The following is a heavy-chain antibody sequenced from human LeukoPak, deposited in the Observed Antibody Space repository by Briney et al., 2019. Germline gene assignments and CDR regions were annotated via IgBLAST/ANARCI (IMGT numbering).Heavy chain of an antibody. Sequence: PGGSLRLSCAASGFTFSSYSMNWVRQAPGKGLEWVSSISSSSSYIYYADSVKGRFTISRDNAKNSLYLQMNSLRAEDTAVYYCAKEGRITMIIILGYYFDYWGQGTLVTVSS. J-gene: IGHJ4*02. CDR2: ISSSSSYI. CDR3: AKEGRITMIIILGYYFDY. D-gene: IGHD3-22*01. V-gene: IGHV3-21*04. CDR1: GFTFSSYS.